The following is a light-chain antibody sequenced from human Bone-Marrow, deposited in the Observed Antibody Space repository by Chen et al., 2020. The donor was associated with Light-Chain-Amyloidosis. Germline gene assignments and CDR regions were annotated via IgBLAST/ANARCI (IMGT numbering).Light chain of an antibody. V-gene: IGLV3-1*01. CDR3: QAWDSSAVV. CDR1: NLGDKY. J-gene: IGLJ2*01. Sequence: SYELTQPPSVSLSPGQTASIPCSGDNLGDKYVSWYQQKPGQSPVLVGYQDNKRPSGIPERFSGSNSGNTATLTISGTQAMDEADYYCQAWDSSAVVFGGGTKLTVL. CDR2: QDN.